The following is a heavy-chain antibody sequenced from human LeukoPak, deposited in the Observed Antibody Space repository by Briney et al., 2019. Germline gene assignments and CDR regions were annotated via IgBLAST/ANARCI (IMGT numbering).Heavy chain of an antibody. J-gene: IGHJ3*02. CDR2: INHSGST. Sequence: PSETLSLTCAVYGGSFSGYYWSWIRQPPGKGLEWIGEINHSGSTYYNPSLKSRVIIIIDTPKNHFSLTLSSVTAADTAVYYCARSDGYGLVGIWGQGTMVTVSS. CDR1: GGSFSGYY. V-gene: IGHV4-34*01. D-gene: IGHD3-10*01. CDR3: ARSDGYGLVGI.